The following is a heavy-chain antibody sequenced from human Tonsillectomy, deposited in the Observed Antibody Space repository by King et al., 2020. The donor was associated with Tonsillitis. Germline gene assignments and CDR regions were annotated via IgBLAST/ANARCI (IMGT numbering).Heavy chain of an antibody. CDR3: AKWDCSSTSCYGPFDY. D-gene: IGHD2-2*01. Sequence: VQLVESGGGLVQPGGSPRLSCAASGFTFSSYAMSWVRQAPGKGLEWVSVIYSGGSSTYYADSVKGRFTISRDNSKNTLYLQMNSLRAEDTAVYYCAKWDCSSTSCYGPFDYWGQGTLVTVSS. CDR2: IYSGGSST. V-gene: IGHV3-23*03. J-gene: IGHJ4*02. CDR1: GFTFSSYA.